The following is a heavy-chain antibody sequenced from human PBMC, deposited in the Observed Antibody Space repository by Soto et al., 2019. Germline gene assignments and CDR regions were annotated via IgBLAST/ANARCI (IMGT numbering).Heavy chain of an antibody. Sequence: PSETLSLTCTVSGIAISNDNYRWGWIRQPPGKGLEWIGSIFYTGNTYYKSSLESRITISVDTSKNQFSLNLRSVTAADTAVYYCVRLLDPLKYFDWMSHDFWGQGTQVTVSS. CDR3: VRLLDPLKYFDWMSHDF. V-gene: IGHV4-39*01. CDR1: GIAISNDNYR. CDR2: IFYTGNT. D-gene: IGHD3-9*01. J-gene: IGHJ4*02.